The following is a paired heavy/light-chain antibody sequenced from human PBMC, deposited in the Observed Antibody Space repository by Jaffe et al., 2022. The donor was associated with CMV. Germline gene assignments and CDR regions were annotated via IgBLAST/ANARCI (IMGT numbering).Heavy chain of an antibody. CDR1: GFTFSDHY. Sequence: QVQLVESGGGLVKPGGSLRLSCAASGFTFSDHYMTWIRQAPGKGLEWVSDISSSSDYTNYVDSVKGRFTISRDNAKNSLYLQMNSLRAEDTAVYYCASSGIVGAYYWGQGTLVTVSS. V-gene: IGHV3-11*06. CDR3: ASSGIVGAYY. J-gene: IGHJ4*02. CDR2: ISSSSDYT. D-gene: IGHD1-26*01.
Light chain of an antibody. CDR2: LGS. V-gene: IGKV2-28*01. CDR1: QSLLHSNGYNY. CDR3: MQVLQTPQT. Sequence: DIVMTQSPLSLPVTPGEPASISCRSSQSLLHSNGYNYLDWYLQKPGQSPQLLIYLGSNRASGVPDRFSGSGSGTDFTLKISRVEAEDVGVYYCMQVLQTPQTFGQGTKLEIK. J-gene: IGKJ2*01.